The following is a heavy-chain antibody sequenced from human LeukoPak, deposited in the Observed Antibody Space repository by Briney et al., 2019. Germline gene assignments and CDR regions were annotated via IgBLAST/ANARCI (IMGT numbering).Heavy chain of an antibody. J-gene: IGHJ5*02. CDR1: AGSIRNYY. CDR2: VYYSGST. CDR3: ARETLEGKFDP. V-gene: IGHV4-59*01. D-gene: IGHD1-1*01. Sequence: ETLSLTCNISAGSIRNYYWTWFRQPPGKGLEWIGYVYYSGSTNYNPSLKSRVTISMDTSKNQFSLKLSSVTAADTAIYYCARETLEGKFDPWGQGILVTVSS.